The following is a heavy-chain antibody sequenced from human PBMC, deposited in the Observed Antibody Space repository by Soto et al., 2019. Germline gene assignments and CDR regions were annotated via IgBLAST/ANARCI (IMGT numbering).Heavy chain of an antibody. V-gene: IGHV3-48*03. CDR3: ARDKDWAFDH. CDR1: GFTFCSYS. Sequence: GGSLRLSCVASGFTFCSYSMVWVRQSPGKGLEWVSYIFVDGTTIHYVDSVEGRFTVSRDNAQNSLFLLMNSLRAEDTGIYYCARDKDWAFDHWGQGTLVTVSS. J-gene: IGHJ4*02. D-gene: IGHD3-9*01. CDR2: IFVDGTTI.